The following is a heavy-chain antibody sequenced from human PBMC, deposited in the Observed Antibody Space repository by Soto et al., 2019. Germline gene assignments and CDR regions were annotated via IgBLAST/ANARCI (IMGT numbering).Heavy chain of an antibody. CDR3: ARDQTAAGTKMYGRYYYYGMDV. D-gene: IGHD6-13*01. CDR1: GGSISSGGYY. Sequence: VQLQESGPGLVKPSQTLSLTCTVSGGSISSGGYYWSWIRQHPGKGLEWIGYIYYSGSTYYNPSLKSRVTISVDTSKNQFSLKLSSVTAADTAVYYCARDQTAAGTKMYGRYYYYGMDVWGQGTTVTVSS. V-gene: IGHV4-31*03. CDR2: IYYSGST. J-gene: IGHJ6*02.